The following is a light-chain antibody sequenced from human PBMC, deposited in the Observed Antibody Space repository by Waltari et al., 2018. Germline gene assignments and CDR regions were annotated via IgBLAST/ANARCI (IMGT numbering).Light chain of an antibody. CDR1: SSDVGGYNY. V-gene: IGLV2-14*03. Sequence: QSALTQPASVSGSPGQSITLSCPGTSSDVGGYNYVSWFQQHPGKAPKLMIYDVTDRPSGVSDRFSGSKSANTASLTISVLQAEDEADYYCSSYTTSSSLVFGGGTKLTVL. CDR2: DVT. CDR3: SSYTTSSSLV. J-gene: IGLJ2*01.